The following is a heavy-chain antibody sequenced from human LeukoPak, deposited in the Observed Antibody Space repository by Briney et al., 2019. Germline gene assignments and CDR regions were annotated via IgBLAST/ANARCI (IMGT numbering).Heavy chain of an antibody. CDR3: ATAHDDWDYVYFRH. D-gene: IGHD3-16*01. Sequence: PGGSLRLSCAASGFTVSSNYMSWVRQAPGKGLEWVSVIYSGGSTYYADSVKGRFTISRDNSKNMLHLRMNSLRVEDTAVYYCATAHDDWDYVYFRHWGHGILVIVSS. J-gene: IGHJ1*01. CDR2: IYSGGST. CDR1: GFTVSSNY. V-gene: IGHV3-53*01.